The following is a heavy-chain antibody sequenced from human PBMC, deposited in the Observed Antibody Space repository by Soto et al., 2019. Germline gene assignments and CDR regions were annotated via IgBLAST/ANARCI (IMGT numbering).Heavy chain of an antibody. CDR1: GFTFSSYA. CDR3: ASLALGDY. V-gene: IGHV3-30-3*01. Sequence: GGSLRLSCAASGFTFSSYAMHWVRQAPGKGLEWVAVISYDGSNKYYADSVKGRFTISRDNSKNTLYLQMNSLRVEDTAVYYCASLALGDYWGQGTLVTVSS. D-gene: IGHD3-10*01. CDR2: ISYDGSNK. J-gene: IGHJ4*02.